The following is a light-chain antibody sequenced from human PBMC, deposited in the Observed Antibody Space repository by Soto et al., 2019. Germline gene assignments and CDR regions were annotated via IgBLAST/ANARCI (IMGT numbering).Light chain of an antibody. CDR3: VQATQSAWT. V-gene: IGKV2-24*01. J-gene: IGKJ1*01. Sequence: DIVMPQTPLSSPVTLGQAASISCRSSQSIVHNDGNTYLSWFQQRPGQHPRLLIYKVSDRFSGVPDRFSGSGAGTDFTLTISRVEAEDVAVYYCVQATQSAWTFGQGTKVEI. CDR2: KVS. CDR1: QSIVHNDGNTY.